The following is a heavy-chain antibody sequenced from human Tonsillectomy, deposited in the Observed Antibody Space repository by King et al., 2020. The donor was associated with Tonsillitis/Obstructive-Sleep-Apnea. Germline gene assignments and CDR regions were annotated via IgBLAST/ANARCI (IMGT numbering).Heavy chain of an antibody. V-gene: IGHV3-21*01. D-gene: IGHD3-22*01. J-gene: IGHJ4*02. Sequence: VQLVESGGGLVKPGGSLRLSCAASGFTFISYSMNWVRQAPGKGLEWVSSISSSSSYIYYADSVKGRFTISRDNAKNSLYLQMNSLRAEDTAVYYCARDPYDSSGYQSFFDYWGQGTLVTVSS. CDR2: ISSSSSYI. CDR3: ARDPYDSSGYQSFFDY. CDR1: GFTFISYS.